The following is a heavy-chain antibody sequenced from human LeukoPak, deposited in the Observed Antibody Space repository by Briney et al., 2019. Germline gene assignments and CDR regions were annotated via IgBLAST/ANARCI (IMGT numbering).Heavy chain of an antibody. CDR1: GGPMSSYY. Sequence: NPSEPLSLTCTVSGGPMSSYYWSWIRQPPGKGLEWIGYIYDSGSTNYNPSLKSRVTISVDTPNNQFSLKLNSVTAADTAVYYCARHGTSGIYRRPFDIWGQGTMVTVSS. J-gene: IGHJ3*02. CDR3: ARHGTSGIYRRPFDI. CDR2: IYDSGST. D-gene: IGHD1-26*01. V-gene: IGHV4-59*08.